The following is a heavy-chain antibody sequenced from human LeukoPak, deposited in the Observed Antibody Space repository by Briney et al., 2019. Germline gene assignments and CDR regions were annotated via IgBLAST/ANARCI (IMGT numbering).Heavy chain of an antibody. D-gene: IGHD6-6*01. V-gene: IGHV4-59*08. J-gene: IGHJ6*02. Sequence: SETLSLTCTVSGGSISSYYWSWIRQPPGKGLEWIGYIYYSGSTNYNPSLKSRVTISVDTSENQFSLKLSSVTAADTAVYYCARRPRYSSSSRYYYYGMDVWGQGTTVTVSS. CDR1: GGSISSYY. CDR2: IYYSGST. CDR3: ARRPRYSSSSRYYYYGMDV.